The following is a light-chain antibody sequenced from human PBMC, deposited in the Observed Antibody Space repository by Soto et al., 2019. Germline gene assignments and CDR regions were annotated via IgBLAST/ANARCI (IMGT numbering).Light chain of an antibody. CDR1: QSVSSY. V-gene: IGKV3-11*01. CDR3: QQRSNWPRT. CDR2: DAS. J-gene: IGKJ1*01. Sequence: EIVLTQSPATLSLSPGERATLSCRASQSVSSYLAWYQQKPGQAPRLLIYDASNRATGIPARFSGSGSGTDFTLTISSLESEDFAVYYCQQRSNWPRTFGLGTKVGIK.